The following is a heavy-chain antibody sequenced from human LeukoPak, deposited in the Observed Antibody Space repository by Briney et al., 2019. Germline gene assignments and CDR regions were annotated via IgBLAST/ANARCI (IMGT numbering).Heavy chain of an antibody. V-gene: IGHV1-69*13. CDR1: GYTFTSYA. Sequence: ASVKVSCKASGYTFTSYAISWVRQAPGQGLEWMGGIIPIFGTANYAQKFQGRVTITADESTSTAYMELSSLRSEDTAVYYCARKSRYIAVAADDAFDIWGQGTMVTVSS. D-gene: IGHD6-19*01. CDR3: ARKSRYIAVAADDAFDI. CDR2: IIPIFGTA. J-gene: IGHJ3*02.